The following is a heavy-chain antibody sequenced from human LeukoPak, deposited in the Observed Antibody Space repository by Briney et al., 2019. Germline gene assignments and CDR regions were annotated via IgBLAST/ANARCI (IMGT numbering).Heavy chain of an antibody. D-gene: IGHD5-18*01. V-gene: IGHV1-46*01. CDR3: ARDFGDSYGFIQH. J-gene: IGHJ1*01. CDR1: GYTFTSYY. CDR2: INPSGGST. Sequence: GASVKVSCKASGYTFTSYYMHWVRQAPGQGLEWMGIINPSGGSTSYAQKFQGRVTITTDESTSTAYMELSSLRSEDTAVYYCARDFGDSYGFIQHWGQGTLVTVSS.